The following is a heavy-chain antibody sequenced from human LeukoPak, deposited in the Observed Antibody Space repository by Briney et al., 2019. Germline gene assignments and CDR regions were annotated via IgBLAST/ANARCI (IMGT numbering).Heavy chain of an antibody. Sequence: GGSLRLSCAAPGFTFSSYAMSWVRQAPGKGLEWVSAISGSGGSTYYADSVKGRFTISRDNSKNTLYLQMNSLRAEDTAVYYCAKLDRQQLVYFDYWGQGTLVTVSS. J-gene: IGHJ4*02. D-gene: IGHD6-13*01. V-gene: IGHV3-23*01. CDR2: ISGSGGST. CDR3: AKLDRQQLVYFDY. CDR1: GFTFSSYA.